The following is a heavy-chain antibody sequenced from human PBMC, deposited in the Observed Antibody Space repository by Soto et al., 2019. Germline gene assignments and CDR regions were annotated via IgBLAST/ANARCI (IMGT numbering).Heavy chain of an antibody. V-gene: IGHV4-39*01. CDR3: ARRALYCSGGSCAGFEP. Sequence: XETLSLTCTVSGCSTSSSSYYWGWIRQPPGKGLEWIGSIYYSGSTYYNPSLKSRVTISVDTSKNQFSLKLSSVTAADTAVYYCARRALYCSGGSCAGFEPWGKGTLVTVS. CDR1: GCSTSSSSYY. D-gene: IGHD2-15*01. CDR2: IYYSGST. J-gene: IGHJ5*02.